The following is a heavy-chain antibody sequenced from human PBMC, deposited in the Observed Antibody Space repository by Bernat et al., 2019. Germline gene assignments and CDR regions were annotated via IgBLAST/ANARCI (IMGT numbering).Heavy chain of an antibody. V-gene: IGHV3-72*01. J-gene: IGHJ4*02. Sequence: EVQLVESGGDLVQPGGSLRLTCAASGFTFSDYHIDWVRQSPGKGLEWIVRSRNRPNSYTTDYAASVKGRFTISRDESNNSLYLQMNSLKTEDTAVYYCARGRNSFDYWGQGALVTVSS. CDR1: GFTFSDYH. CDR2: SRNRPNSYTT. CDR3: ARGRNSFDY.